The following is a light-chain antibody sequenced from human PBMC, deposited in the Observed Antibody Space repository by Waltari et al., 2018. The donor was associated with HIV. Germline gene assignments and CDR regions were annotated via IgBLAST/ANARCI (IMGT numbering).Light chain of an antibody. CDR2: EVS. J-gene: IGLJ2*01. CDR1: SSDVGAYDY. CDR3: CSYTSSGTLV. Sequence: QSALTQPASVSASPGQSITISCTGTSSDVGAYDYVSWYQYHPGKAPKLMISEVSSLPSWGSSRFSGSKSGNTASLTISGLQAEDEADYYCCSYTSSGTLVFGGGTKLTVL. V-gene: IGLV2-14*01.